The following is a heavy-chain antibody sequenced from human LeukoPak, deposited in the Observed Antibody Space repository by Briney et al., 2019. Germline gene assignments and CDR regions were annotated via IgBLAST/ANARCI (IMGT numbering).Heavy chain of an antibody. CDR2: ISGSGGST. Sequence: GGSLRISCAASGFTFSSYAMSWVRQAPGKGLEWVSAISGSGGSTYYADSVKGRFTISRDNSKNTLYLQMNSLRAEDTAVYYCASKRVGATYFDYWGQGTLVTVSS. V-gene: IGHV3-23*01. CDR1: GFTFSSYA. J-gene: IGHJ4*02. CDR3: ASKRVGATYFDY. D-gene: IGHD1-26*01.